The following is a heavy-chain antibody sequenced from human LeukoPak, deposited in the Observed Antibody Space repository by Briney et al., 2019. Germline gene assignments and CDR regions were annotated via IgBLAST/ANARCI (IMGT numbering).Heavy chain of an antibody. CDR2: IYSGGST. Sequence: EGSLRLSCAASGFTVSDNYMNWVRQAPGKGLEWVSVIYSGGSTYYADSVKGRFTISRDNSKNTLYLQMNSLRAEDTAVYYCARDEGYDSNAYYNYYFDYWGQGTLVTVSS. CDR1: GFTVSDNY. V-gene: IGHV3-53*01. D-gene: IGHD3-22*01. J-gene: IGHJ4*02. CDR3: ARDEGYDSNAYYNYYFDY.